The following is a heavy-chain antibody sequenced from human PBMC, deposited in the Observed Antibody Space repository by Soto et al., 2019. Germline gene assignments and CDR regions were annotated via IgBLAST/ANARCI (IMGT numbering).Heavy chain of an antibody. V-gene: IGHV4-34*01. CDR3: ARGSYIAAAGNYYYYYGTDV. CDR1: GGSFSGYY. D-gene: IGHD6-13*01. Sequence: SETLSLTCAVYGGSFSGYYWSWIRQPPGKGLEWIGEINHSGSTNYNPSLKSRVTISVDTSKNQFSLKLSSVTSADTAVYYCARGSYIAAAGNYYYYYGTDVWGQGTTVTVSS. J-gene: IGHJ6*01. CDR2: INHSGST.